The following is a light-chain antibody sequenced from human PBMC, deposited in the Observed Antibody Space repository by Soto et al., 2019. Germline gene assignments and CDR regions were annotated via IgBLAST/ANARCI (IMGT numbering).Light chain of an antibody. CDR1: QSFSSW. CDR3: QQDNSYSLT. J-gene: IGKJ1*01. CDR2: KAS. Sequence: DIQLTQSPSTLSASVGDRVTITCRASQSFSSWLAWYQHKPGKSPKLLIYKASSLESGVPSRFSGSGSGTEFTLTISSLQPDDFATYYCQQDNSYSLTFGQGTKVDIK. V-gene: IGKV1-5*03.